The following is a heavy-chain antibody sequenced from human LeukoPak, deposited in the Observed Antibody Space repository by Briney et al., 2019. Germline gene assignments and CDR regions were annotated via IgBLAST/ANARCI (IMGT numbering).Heavy chain of an antibody. CDR3: AAATYCGGDCTAGPGYFDL. J-gene: IGHJ2*01. V-gene: IGHV1-58*01. D-gene: IGHD2-21*02. CDR1: GFTFTSSA. CDR2: IVVGSGNT. Sequence: SVKVSCKASGFTFTSSAVQWVRQARGQRLEWIGWIVVGSGNTNYAQKFQERVTITRDMSTSTAYMELSSLRSEDTAVYYCAAATYCGGDCTAGPGYFDLWGRGTLVTVSS.